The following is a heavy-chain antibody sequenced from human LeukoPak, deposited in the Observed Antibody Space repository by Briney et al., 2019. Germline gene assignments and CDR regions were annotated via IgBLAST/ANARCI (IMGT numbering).Heavy chain of an antibody. V-gene: IGHV3-48*01. CDR3: VRELSGILGFDY. CDR1: GFTVSSNY. J-gene: IGHJ4*02. D-gene: IGHD6-13*01. CDR2: ISSSSSPI. Sequence: GGSLRLSCAASGFTVSSNYMNWVRQAPGKGLEWVSYISSSSSPIYDSDSVKGRFTISRDNAKNSLYLEMNSLRAEDTAVYYCVRELSGILGFDYWGRGTLVTVSS.